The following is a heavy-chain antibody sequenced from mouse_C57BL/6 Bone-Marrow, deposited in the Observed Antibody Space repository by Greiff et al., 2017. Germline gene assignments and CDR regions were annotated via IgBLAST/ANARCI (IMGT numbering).Heavy chain of an antibody. CDR2: ISNLAYSI. Sequence: EVMLVESGGGLVQPGGSLKLSCVASGFTFSDYGLAWVRQAPRKGPEWVAFISNLAYSIYYADTVTGRFTISRENAKNTLYLEMSSLRSEDTAMYYCARRGVYAVYAMDDWGQGTSVTVSS. D-gene: IGHD2-12*01. J-gene: IGHJ4*01. V-gene: IGHV5-15*01. CDR1: GFTFSDYG. CDR3: ARRGVYAVYAMDD.